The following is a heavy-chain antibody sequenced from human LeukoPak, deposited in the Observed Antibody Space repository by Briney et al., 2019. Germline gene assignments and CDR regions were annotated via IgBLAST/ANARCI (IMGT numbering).Heavy chain of an antibody. CDR3: ARVYSGGDRIYYYYLAV. Sequence: SETLSLTCAVSGGSISSGGYSWSWIRQPPGKGLEWIGYIYYSGSTNYNPSLKSRVTMSVDTSKNQFSLKLSSVTAADTAVYYWARVYSGGDRIYYYYLAVWGKGTRSPSP. J-gene: IGHJ6*03. CDR1: GGSISSGGYS. CDR2: IYYSGST. D-gene: IGHD1-26*01. V-gene: IGHV4-61*08.